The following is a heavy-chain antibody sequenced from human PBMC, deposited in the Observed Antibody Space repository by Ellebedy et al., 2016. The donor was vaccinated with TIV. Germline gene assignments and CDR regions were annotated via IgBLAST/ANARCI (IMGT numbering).Heavy chain of an antibody. CDR1: GFTFSSYW. V-gene: IGHV3-7*01. CDR2: IKQDGSEK. CDR3: ARDIPAARSGFDY. Sequence: GGSLRLSXAASGFTFSSYWMSWVRQAPGKGLEWVANIKQDGSEKYYVDSVKGRFTISRDNAKNSLYLQMNSLRAEDTAVYYCARDIPAARSGFDYWGQGTLVTVSS. J-gene: IGHJ4*02. D-gene: IGHD2-2*01.